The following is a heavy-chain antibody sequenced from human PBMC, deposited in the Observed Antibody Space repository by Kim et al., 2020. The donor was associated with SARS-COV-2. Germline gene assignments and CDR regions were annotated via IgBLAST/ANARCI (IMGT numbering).Heavy chain of an antibody. CDR1: GGTFSSYA. CDR3: ARDRQWPDNYYYYGMDV. V-gene: IGHV1-69*13. D-gene: IGHD6-19*01. Sequence: SVKVSCKASGGTFSSYAISWVRQAPGQGLEWMGGIIPIFGTANYAQKFQGRVTITADESTSTAYMELSSLRSEDTAVYYCARDRQWPDNYYYYGMDVWGQGTTVTVSS. CDR2: IIPIFGTA. J-gene: IGHJ6*02.